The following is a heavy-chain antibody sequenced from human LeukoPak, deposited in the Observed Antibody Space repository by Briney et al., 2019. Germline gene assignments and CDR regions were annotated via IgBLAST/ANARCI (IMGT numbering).Heavy chain of an antibody. CDR2: INHSGST. Sequence: SETLSLTCAVYGGSFSGYYWSWIRQPPGKGLEWIGEINHSGSTNYNPSLKSRVTISVDTSKNQFSLKLSPVTAADTAVYYCARGGITAGWFDPWGQGTLVTVSS. CDR1: GGSFSGYY. CDR3: ARGGITAGWFDP. V-gene: IGHV4-34*01. J-gene: IGHJ5*02. D-gene: IGHD1-14*01.